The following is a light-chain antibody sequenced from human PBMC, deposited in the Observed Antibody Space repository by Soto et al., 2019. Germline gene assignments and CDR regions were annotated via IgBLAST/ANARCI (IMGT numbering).Light chain of an antibody. V-gene: IGKV1-39*01. CDR2: AAS. CDR1: QSISSY. Sequence: DLQMTQSPSSLSASVGDRVTITCRTSQSISSYLNWYQQKPGKAPKLLIYAASSLQSGVPSRFSGSGSGTDFTLTISNLQPEDFATYYCQQSYSTPPTFGQGTKLEIK. CDR3: QQSYSTPPT. J-gene: IGKJ2*01.